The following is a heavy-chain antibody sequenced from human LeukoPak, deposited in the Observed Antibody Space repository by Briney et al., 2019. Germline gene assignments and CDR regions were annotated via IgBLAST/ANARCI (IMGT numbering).Heavy chain of an antibody. D-gene: IGHD3-10*01. CDR2: ISGSGGST. CDR3: AKLWAPFSGQEDDY. V-gene: IGHV3-23*01. Sequence: PGGSLRLSCAASGFTFSDYAMRWVRQAPGKGLEWVSTISGSGGSTYFADSVKGRFTISRDNSKNTLYLQMNSLRAEDTAVYYCAKLWAPFSGQEDDYWGQGTLVTVSS. CDR1: GFTFSDYA. J-gene: IGHJ4*02.